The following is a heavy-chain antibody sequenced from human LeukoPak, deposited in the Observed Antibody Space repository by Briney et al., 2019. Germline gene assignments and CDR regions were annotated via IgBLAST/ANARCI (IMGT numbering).Heavy chain of an antibody. CDR2: MNPNSGNT. CDR3: ARSRGGVLRFLEWLPDY. V-gene: IGHV1-8*01. Sequence: ASVKVSCKAPGYTFTSYDINWVRQATGQGLEWMGWMNPNSGNTGYAQKFQGRVTMTRNTSISTAYMELSSLRSEDTAVYYCARSRGGVLRFLEWLPDYWGQGTLVTVSS. D-gene: IGHD3-3*01. CDR1: GYTFTSYD. J-gene: IGHJ4*02.